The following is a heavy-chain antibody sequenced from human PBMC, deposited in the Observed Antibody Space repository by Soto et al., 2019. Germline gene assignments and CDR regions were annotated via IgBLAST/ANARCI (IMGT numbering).Heavy chain of an antibody. D-gene: IGHD2-2*01. CDR1: GFTFSTYG. CDR2: IWYDGSYK. Sequence: QVQLVESGGGVVQPGRSLRLSCAASGFTFSTYGMHWVRQAPGRGLEWLTVIWYDGSYKYYANSVKGRFTISRDSSKNTLYLEMNSLRAEDTAVYYCARGSKRDRQPPGAFYGMDVW. V-gene: IGHV3-33*01. CDR3: ARGSKRDRQPPGAFYGMDV. J-gene: IGHJ6*01.